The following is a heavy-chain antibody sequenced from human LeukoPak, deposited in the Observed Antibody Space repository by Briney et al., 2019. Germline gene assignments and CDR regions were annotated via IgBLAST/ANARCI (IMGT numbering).Heavy chain of an antibody. CDR1: GFTVSSNY. Sequence: GGSLRLSCAASGFTVSSNYMSWVRQAPGKGLEWVSVIYSGGSTYYADSVKGRFTISRDNSKNTLYLQMNSLRAEDTAVYYCARVYDSSGYSHFDYWGQGTLVTVSS. CDR2: IYSGGST. CDR3: ARVYDSSGYSHFDY. V-gene: IGHV3-53*01. D-gene: IGHD3-22*01. J-gene: IGHJ4*02.